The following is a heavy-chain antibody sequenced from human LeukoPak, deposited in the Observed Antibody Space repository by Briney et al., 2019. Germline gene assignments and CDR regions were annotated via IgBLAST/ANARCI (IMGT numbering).Heavy chain of an antibody. CDR2: IIPIFGTA. CDR3: ARGGTVVTQSNWFDP. CDR1: GGTFSSYA. V-gene: IGHV1-69*01. D-gene: IGHD4-23*01. Sequence: SVTVSCTASGGTFSSYAISWVRQAPGQGLEWMGGIIPIFGTANYAQKFQGRVTITADESTSTAYMELSSLRSEDTAVYYCARGGTVVTQSNWFDPWGQGTLVTVSS. J-gene: IGHJ5*02.